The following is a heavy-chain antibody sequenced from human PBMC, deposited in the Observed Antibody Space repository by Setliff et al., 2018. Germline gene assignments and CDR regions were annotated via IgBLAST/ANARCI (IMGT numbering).Heavy chain of an antibody. CDR3: ARSPGWIPWFDS. CDR2: ISYDGSNK. J-gene: IGHJ5*01. Sequence: PGGSLRLSCAASGFTFSSYGMHWVRQAPGKGLEWVAVISYDGSNKYYADSVKGRFTISRDNSKNTLYLQMDSLRVEDTAVYFCARSPGWIPWFDSWGQGTLVTVSS. D-gene: IGHD5-18*01. V-gene: IGHV3-30*03. CDR1: GFTFSSYG.